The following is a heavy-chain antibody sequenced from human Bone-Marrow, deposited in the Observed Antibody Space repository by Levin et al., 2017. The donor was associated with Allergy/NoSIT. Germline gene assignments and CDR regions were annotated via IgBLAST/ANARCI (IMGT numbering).Heavy chain of an antibody. D-gene: IGHD6-19*01. CDR3: TTEGGSGWYLRRVDAFDI. V-gene: IGHV3-15*01. CDR1: GFTFSNAW. J-gene: IGHJ3*02. CDR2: IKSKTDGGTT. Sequence: GGSLRLSCAASGFTFSNAWMSWVRQAPGKGLEWVGRIKSKTDGGTTDYAAPVKGRFTISRDDSKNTLYLQMNSLKTEDTAVYYCTTEGGSGWYLRRVDAFDIWGQGTMVTVSS.